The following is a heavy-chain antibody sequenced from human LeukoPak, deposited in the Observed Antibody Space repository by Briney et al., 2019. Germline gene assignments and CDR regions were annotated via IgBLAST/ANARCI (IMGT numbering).Heavy chain of an antibody. CDR3: ARDCSGGSCYGAFDI. CDR2: IYDSGST. J-gene: IGHJ3*02. Sequence: SETLSLTCTVSGGSVSSGSYYWSWIRQPPGKGLEWIGYIYDSGSTYYNPSLKSRITISVDTSENRFSLKLSSVTATDTAVYYCARDCSGGSCYGAFDIWGQGTMVTVSS. V-gene: IGHV4-30-4*08. CDR1: GGSVSSGSYY. D-gene: IGHD2-15*01.